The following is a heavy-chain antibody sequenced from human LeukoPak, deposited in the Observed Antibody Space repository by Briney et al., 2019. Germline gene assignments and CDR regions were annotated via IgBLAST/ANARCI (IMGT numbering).Heavy chain of an antibody. CDR2: MYHSGKT. CDR1: GNSISSGYY. Sequence: SETLSLTCTVSGNSISSGYYWDWIRQPPGKGLEWIGSMYHSGKTYYKPSLRSRVTISVETSKHQFSLKLSSVTDADTAVYYCARKESGSNYYFDYWGQGTLVTVSS. J-gene: IGHJ4*02. CDR3: ARKESGSNYYFDY. V-gene: IGHV4-38-2*02. D-gene: IGHD2-15*01.